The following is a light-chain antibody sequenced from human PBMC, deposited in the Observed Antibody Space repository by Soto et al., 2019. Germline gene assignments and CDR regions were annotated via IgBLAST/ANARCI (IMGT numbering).Light chain of an antibody. J-gene: IGLJ1*01. CDR2: EVS. CDR1: SRDVGGYNF. V-gene: IGLV2-8*01. Sequence: QSVLTQPPSASGSLGHSVTISGTGTSRDVGGYNFVSWYQQHPGKAPKLMIYEVSKRPSGVPDHFSGSKSGNTASLTISGLQPEDEADYYCSSYAGSNNFPYVFGTGTKLTVL. CDR3: SSYAGSNNFPYV.